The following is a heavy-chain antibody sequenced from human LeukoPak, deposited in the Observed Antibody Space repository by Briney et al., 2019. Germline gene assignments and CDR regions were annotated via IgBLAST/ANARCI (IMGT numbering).Heavy chain of an antibody. CDR2: ISTDGSNR. Sequence: GGSLRLSCAASRFAFSGYAMHWVRQAPGKGLEWVAAISTDGSNRFYADSVKGRFTFSRDNSKNTLYLQMNSLRVEDTATYYCARVQSGSDAFDIWGQGRMVTVSS. J-gene: IGHJ3*02. CDR1: RFAFSGYA. V-gene: IGHV3-30-3*01. CDR3: ARVQSGSDAFDI.